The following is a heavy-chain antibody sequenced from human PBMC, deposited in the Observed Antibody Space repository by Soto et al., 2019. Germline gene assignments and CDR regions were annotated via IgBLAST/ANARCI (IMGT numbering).Heavy chain of an antibody. V-gene: IGHV1-18*01. CDR3: ARIGCYGH. J-gene: IGHJ1*01. CDR1: GYTFTSYG. Sequence: QVQLVQSGSEIKKPGASVKVSCKAFGYTFTSYGIGWVRQAPGQGLEWMGWISVYNDNTNYAQKFQGRVTMTTETSSCTAYMELRSLKSDDTAVYYCARIGCYGHWGQGTLVTVSS. D-gene: IGHD3-22*01. CDR2: ISVYNDNT.